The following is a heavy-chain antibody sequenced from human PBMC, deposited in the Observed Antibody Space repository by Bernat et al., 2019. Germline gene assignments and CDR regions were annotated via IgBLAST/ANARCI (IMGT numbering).Heavy chain of an antibody. V-gene: IGHV3-74*01. D-gene: IGHD3-10*01. CDR3: LRGSGTHGDFDH. Sequence: EVKLVESGGGLVQTGGSRRLAGAVSGFPVDTYWMHWVRQVPGKGLLWLSRISIDGTNTYYEDSVKGRFTISKDNAKNTLSLQMNSLRVDDTAVYYCLRGSGTHGDFDHWGQGALVTVSS. CDR1: GFPVDTYW. CDR2: ISIDGTNT. J-gene: IGHJ4*02.